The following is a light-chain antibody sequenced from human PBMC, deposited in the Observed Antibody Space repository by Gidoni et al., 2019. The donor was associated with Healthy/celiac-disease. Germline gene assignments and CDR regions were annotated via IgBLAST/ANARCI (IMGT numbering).Light chain of an antibody. Sequence: DIKMTQSPSSLSASVGDRVTITCRASQSISSYLNWYQQKPGKAPKLLIYAASSLQLGVPSRFSGSGSGTDFTLTISSLQPEDFATYYCQQSYSTPPWTFGQGTKVEIK. CDR1: QSISSY. J-gene: IGKJ1*01. CDR3: QQSYSTPPWT. CDR2: AAS. V-gene: IGKV1-39*01.